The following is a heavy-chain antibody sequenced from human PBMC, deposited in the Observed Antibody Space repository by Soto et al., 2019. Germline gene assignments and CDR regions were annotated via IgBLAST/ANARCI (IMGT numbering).Heavy chain of an antibody. Sequence: TSETLSLTCIVSGSSISIGTDYWGWIRQPPGKGLEWIGNIHYSGSTYYNPSLKSRVTISVDTSKNQFSLKLTSVTAADTAMYYCARPKTIGAAAGKGWFDPWGQGTLVTVS. V-gene: IGHV4-39*01. CDR1: GSSISIGTDY. CDR2: IHYSGST. D-gene: IGHD6-13*01. CDR3: ARPKTIGAAAGKGWFDP. J-gene: IGHJ5*02.